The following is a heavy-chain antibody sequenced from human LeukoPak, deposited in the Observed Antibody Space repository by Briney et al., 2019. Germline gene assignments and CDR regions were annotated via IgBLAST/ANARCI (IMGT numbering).Heavy chain of an antibody. CDR3: ATEGQCGFTTCPGLQF. D-gene: IGHD2-2*01. V-gene: IGHV4-59*04. J-gene: IGHJ4*02. CDR2: VFRTGRT. Sequence: SETLSLTCTVSGGSISGYYWSWSRQPPGKGREWIGYVFRTGRTSYNPSLDSRVTISLDRSRNQFSLRLTSVTAADSAMYYCATEGQCGFTTCPGLQFWGQGILVSVSS. CDR1: GGSISGYY.